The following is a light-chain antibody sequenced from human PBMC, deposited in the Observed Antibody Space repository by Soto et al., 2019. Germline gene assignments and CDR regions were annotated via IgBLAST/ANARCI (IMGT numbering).Light chain of an antibody. CDR2: DAS. J-gene: IGKJ1*01. Sequence: EIVLTQSPATLSLSPGERATLSCRASQSVSSYLAWYQQKPGQAPRLLIYDASNRATGIPARFSGSGSGTDFTLTISSLAPEDFAFYYCQQRSNWWTFGQGTKVEIK. CDR1: QSVSSY. V-gene: IGKV3-11*01. CDR3: QQRSNWWT.